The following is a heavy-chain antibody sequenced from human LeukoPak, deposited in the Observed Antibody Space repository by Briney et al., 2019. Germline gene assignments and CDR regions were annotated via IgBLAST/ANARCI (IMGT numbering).Heavy chain of an antibody. Sequence: GGSLRLSCAASGFTFSTYWMHWVRQAPGKGLLWVSRINTDGSITNYADSVKGRFTISRDNAKNTLYLQMNSLRSEDTAVYYCARVPPSVGEATSEYFQDWDQGTLVTVSS. D-gene: IGHD1-26*01. CDR2: INTDGSIT. J-gene: IGHJ1*01. V-gene: IGHV3-74*01. CDR1: GFTFSTYW. CDR3: ARVPPSVGEATSEYFQD.